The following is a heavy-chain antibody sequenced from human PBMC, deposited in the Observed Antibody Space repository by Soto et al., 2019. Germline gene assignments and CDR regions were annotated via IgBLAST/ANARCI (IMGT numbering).Heavy chain of an antibody. D-gene: IGHD5-12*01. CDR1: GGSISSGGYS. CDR3: AREGYSGYDSPGYFDY. V-gene: IGHV4-30-2*01. J-gene: IGHJ4*02. Sequence: QLQLQESGSGLVKPSQTLSLTCAVSGGSISSGGYSWSWNRQPPGKGLEWIGYIYHSGSTYYNPSLXGXVXLXXDRSKNQFSLKLSSVTAADTAVYYCAREGYSGYDSPGYFDYWGQGTLVTVSS. CDR2: IYHSGST.